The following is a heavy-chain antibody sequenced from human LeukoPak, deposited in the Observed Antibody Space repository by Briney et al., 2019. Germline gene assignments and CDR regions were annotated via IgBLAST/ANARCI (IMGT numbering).Heavy chain of an antibody. J-gene: IGHJ4*02. CDR2: IWYDGSNK. V-gene: IGHV3-33*01. CDR3: ARPREYYDSSGYSGFDY. CDR1: GFTFSSYG. Sequence: GGSLRLSCAASGFTFSSYGMHWVRQAPGRGLEWVAVIWYDGSNKYYADSVKGRFTISRDNSKNTLYLQMNSLRAEDTAVYYCARPREYYDSSGYSGFDYWGQGTLVTVSS. D-gene: IGHD3-22*01.